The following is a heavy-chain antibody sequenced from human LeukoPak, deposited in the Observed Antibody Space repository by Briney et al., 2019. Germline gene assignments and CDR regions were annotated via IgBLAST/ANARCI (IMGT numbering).Heavy chain of an antibody. V-gene: IGHV3-30*18. CDR1: GFTFSSYG. D-gene: IGHD5-24*01. J-gene: IGHJ6*02. CDR3: VKEIFRNGFHGLDV. CDR2: ISYDGSNK. Sequence: PGRSLRLSCAASGFTFSSYGMHWVRQAPGKGLEWVAVISYDGSNKYYADSVKGRFTISRDNSKNTLYLQMNSLRAEDTAVYYCVKEIFRNGFHGLDVWGQGTTVTVSS.